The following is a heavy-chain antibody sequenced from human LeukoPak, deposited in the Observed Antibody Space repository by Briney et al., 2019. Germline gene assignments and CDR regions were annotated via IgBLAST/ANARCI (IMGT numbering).Heavy chain of an antibody. CDR2: IRQDGSEK. J-gene: IGHJ4*02. CDR3: ARKNGLDY. CDR1: GFTFDDYG. Sequence: GGSLRLSCAASGFTFDDYGLSWVRQAPGKGLEWVANIRQDGSEKYYVDSVKGRFTISRDNAKNSLYLQMNSLRAEDTAVYYCARKNGLDYWGQGTLVTVSS. V-gene: IGHV3-7*01.